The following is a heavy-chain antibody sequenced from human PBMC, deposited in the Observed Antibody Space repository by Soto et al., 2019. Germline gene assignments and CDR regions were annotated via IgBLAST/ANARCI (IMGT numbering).Heavy chain of an antibody. J-gene: IGHJ3*02. V-gene: IGHV3-23*01. D-gene: IGHD6-6*01. CDR3: ARRAFGSSRSFDI. CDR1: GFGVSSHP. CDR2: ISDSGGLT. Sequence: GWSLRLGCAACGFGVSSHPMSWVRQAPERGLEWVSGISDSGGLTYNADSVKGRFTISRDNSKNTLYLQMNSLRAEDTALYYCARRAFGSSRSFDIWGQGTMVTVSS.